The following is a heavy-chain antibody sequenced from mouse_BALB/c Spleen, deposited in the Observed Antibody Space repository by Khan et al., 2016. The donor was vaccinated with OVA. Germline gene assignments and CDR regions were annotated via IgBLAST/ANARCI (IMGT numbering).Heavy chain of an antibody. CDR3: TRDRIDY. CDR1: GYTFTTYW. J-gene: IGHJ2*01. Sequence: VQLQQSGAERAKPGASVKMSCKASGYTFTTYWMHWVKQRPGQGLEWIGYINPTSGYTDYNEKFKDRAPLSADKSSSPAYMQLSSLTSEDSAVYYCTRDRIDYWGQGTTLTVSS. CDR2: INPTSGYT. V-gene: IGHV1-7*01.